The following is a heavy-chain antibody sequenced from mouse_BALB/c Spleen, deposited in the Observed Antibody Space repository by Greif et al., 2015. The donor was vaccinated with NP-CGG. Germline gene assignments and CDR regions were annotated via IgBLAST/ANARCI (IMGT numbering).Heavy chain of an antibody. V-gene: IGHV2-4*02. J-gene: IGHJ3*01. Sequence: QVQLKESGPGLVQPSQSLSITCTVSGFSLTSYGVHWVRQPPGKGLEWLGGIWSGGSTNYNAAFISRLSISKDNSKSQVFFKMNSLQADDTAIYYCASFQSLYGYDGWFAYWGQGTLVTVSA. D-gene: IGHD2-2*01. CDR1: GFSLTSYG. CDR2: IWSGGST. CDR3: ASFQSLYGYDGWFAY.